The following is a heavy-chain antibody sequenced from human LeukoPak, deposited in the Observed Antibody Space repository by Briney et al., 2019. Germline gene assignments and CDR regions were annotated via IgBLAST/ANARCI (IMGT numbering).Heavy chain of an antibody. CDR2: ISGSGGST. Sequence: GGSLRLSCAASGLTFSNSALSWVRQAPGKGLEWVSDISGSGGSTYYADSVKGRFTISRDNAKNSLYLQMNSLRAEDTAVYYCARVGTIFGVSRAFDIWGQGTMVTVSS. V-gene: IGHV3-23*01. J-gene: IGHJ3*02. CDR3: ARVGTIFGVSRAFDI. D-gene: IGHD3-3*01. CDR1: GLTFSNSA.